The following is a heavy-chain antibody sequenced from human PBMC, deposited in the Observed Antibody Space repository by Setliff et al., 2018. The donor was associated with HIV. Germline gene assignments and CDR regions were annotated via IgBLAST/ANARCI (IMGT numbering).Heavy chain of an antibody. CDR1: GASISSNSYY. V-gene: IGHV4-39*01. CDR2: VYHTGST. J-gene: IGHJ4*02. Sequence: KASETLSLTCSVSGASISSNSYYWGWIRQPPGKGLEWVGNVYHTGSTYYNPSLKSRVTISVDTSKNQFSLKLSSVIAADTAVYYCARHAAGPDGPFDYWGQGTLVTVSS. CDR3: ARHAAGPDGPFDY.